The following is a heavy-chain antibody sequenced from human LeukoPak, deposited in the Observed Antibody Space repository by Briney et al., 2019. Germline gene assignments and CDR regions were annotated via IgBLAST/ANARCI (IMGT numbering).Heavy chain of an antibody. Sequence: GRSLRLSCAASGFTFSSYAMHWVRQAPGKGLEWVAVISYDGSNKYYADSVKGRFTISRDNSKNTPYLQMNSLRAEDTAVYYCARNVLRYFDWLLHKTYFDYWGQGTLVTVSS. CDR1: GFTFSSYA. D-gene: IGHD3-9*01. CDR2: ISYDGSNK. V-gene: IGHV3-30-3*01. J-gene: IGHJ4*02. CDR3: ARNVLRYFDWLLHKTYFDY.